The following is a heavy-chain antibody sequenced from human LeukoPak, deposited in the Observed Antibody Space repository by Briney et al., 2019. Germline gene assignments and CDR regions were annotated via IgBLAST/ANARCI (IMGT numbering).Heavy chain of an antibody. CDR2: IKQDGSEK. J-gene: IGHJ2*01. CDR1: GFTFRSYW. CDR3: ARGGDTSGYYGTNWYFDL. V-gene: IGHV3-7*05. Sequence: GGSLRLSCAASGFTFRSYWMSWVRQAPGKGLEWVANIKQDGSEKYYVDSVKGRFTISRDNAKNSLYLQMNTLRVEDTAVYYCARGGDTSGYYGTNWYFDLWGRGTLVTVSS. D-gene: IGHD3-3*01.